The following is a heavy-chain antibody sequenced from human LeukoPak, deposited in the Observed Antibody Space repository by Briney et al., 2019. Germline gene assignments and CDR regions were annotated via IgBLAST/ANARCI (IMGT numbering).Heavy chain of an antibody. CDR3: ARVVLGYCSSTSCYGDFDY. J-gene: IGHJ4*02. D-gene: IGHD2-2*01. CDR2: IYHSGST. V-gene: IGHV4-34*01. Sequence: SETLSLTCAVYGGSFSGYYWSWIRQPPGKGLEWIGSIYHSGSTYYNPSLESRVTISVDTSKNQFSLKLSSVTAADTAVYYCARVVLGYCSSTSCYGDFDYWGQGTLVTVSS. CDR1: GGSFSGYY.